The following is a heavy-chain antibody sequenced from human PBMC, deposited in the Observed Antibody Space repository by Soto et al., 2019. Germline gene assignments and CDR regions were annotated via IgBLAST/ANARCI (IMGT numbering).Heavy chain of an antibody. J-gene: IGHJ1*01. CDR3: ATESTGYSSSWYIFSSPKTAEYFQH. CDR2: FDPEDGET. V-gene: IGHV1-24*01. Sequence: ASVKVSCKVSGYTLTELSMHWVRQAPGKGLERMGGFDPEDGETIYAQKFQGRVTMTEDTSTDTAYMELSSLRSEDTAVYYCATESTGYSSSWYIFSSPKTAEYFQHWGQGTLVTVSS. D-gene: IGHD6-13*01. CDR1: GYTLTELS.